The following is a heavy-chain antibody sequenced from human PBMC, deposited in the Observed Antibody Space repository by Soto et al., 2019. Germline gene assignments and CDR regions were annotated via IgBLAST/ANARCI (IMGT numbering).Heavy chain of an antibody. CDR3: ARTGGDNNDFWSESVKNYNYHGLHV. J-gene: IGHJ6*02. D-gene: IGHD3-3*01. CDR2: INPNTGDT. V-gene: IGHV1-2*02. CDR1: GYTFTDYH. Sequence: ASVKVSCKASGYTFTDYHIHWVRQAPGQGLEWMGWINPNTGDTSYAQNFQGRVTLTRDTSITTAYMEVSGLRSDDTAVYYCARTGGDNNDFWSESVKNYNYHGLHVWGQGTTVTVSS.